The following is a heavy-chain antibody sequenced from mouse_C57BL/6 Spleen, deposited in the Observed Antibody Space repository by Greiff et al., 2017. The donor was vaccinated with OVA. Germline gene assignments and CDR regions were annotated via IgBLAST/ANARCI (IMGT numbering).Heavy chain of an antibody. V-gene: IGHV2-2*01. D-gene: IGHD4-1*01. CDR2: IWSGGST. CDR1: GFALTSYG. J-gene: IGHJ4*01. CDR3: AGSPPNYDAMDD. Sequence: VKVVESGPGLVQPSQCLSITCTVSGFALTSYGVHWVRQSPGKGLEWLGVIWSGGSTDYNAAFISRLSISKDNSQSQVFFKMNSLQADDTAVFYCAGSPPNYDAMDDWGQGTSVTVSS.